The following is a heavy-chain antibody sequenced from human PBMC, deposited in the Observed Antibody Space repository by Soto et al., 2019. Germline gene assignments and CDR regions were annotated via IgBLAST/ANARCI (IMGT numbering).Heavy chain of an antibody. CDR3: ARGSDAAWEVLWV. D-gene: IGHD1-26*01. CDR1: GFSLSSGGSY. V-gene: IGHV4-31*03. Sequence: APETPSLTCTLSGFSLSSGGSYWSRVRQRPGKGLEWIGYIYYSGSTYYNPSLKSRVTISVDTSKNQFFLKMNSVTAADTAVYYCARGSDAAWEVLWVWGRGTPVTVSS. CDR2: IYYSGST. J-gene: IGHJ4*02.